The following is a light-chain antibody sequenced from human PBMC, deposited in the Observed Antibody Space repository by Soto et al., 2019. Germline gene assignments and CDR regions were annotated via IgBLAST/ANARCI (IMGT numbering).Light chain of an antibody. CDR2: GAS. CDR3: QQYNNWPLM. J-gene: IGKJ1*01. Sequence: ETVMTQSPGTLSVSPGERATLSCRASERISSNLAWYQQKRGQAPRLLIYGASTRATGIPARFSGSGSGTEFTLTISSLQSEDFAVYYCQQYNNWPLMFGQGTKVDIK. V-gene: IGKV3-15*01. CDR1: ERISSN.